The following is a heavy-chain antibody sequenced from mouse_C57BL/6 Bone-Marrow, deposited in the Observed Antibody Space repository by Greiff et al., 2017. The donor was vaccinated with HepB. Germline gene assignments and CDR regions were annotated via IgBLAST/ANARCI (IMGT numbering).Heavy chain of an antibody. CDR2: ISSGSSTI. D-gene: IGHD1-1*01. J-gene: IGHJ2*01. CDR1: GFTFSDYG. CDR3: ARLGNYYGSSYVSYFDY. V-gene: IGHV5-17*01. Sequence: EVQLVESGGGLVKPGGSLKLSCAASGFTFSDYGMHWVRQAPEKGLEWVAYISSGSSTIYYADTVKGRFTISRANAKNTLFLQMTSLRSEDTAMYYCARLGNYYGSSYVSYFDYWGQGTTLTVSS.